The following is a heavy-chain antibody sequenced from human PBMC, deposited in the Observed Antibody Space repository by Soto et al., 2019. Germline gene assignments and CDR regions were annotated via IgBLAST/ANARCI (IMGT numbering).Heavy chain of an antibody. CDR2: VYHNGNT. Sequence: QVQLLESGPGLVKPSETLSLTCTVSGASIDNYYWSWIRQPPGEGLEWIAYVYHNGNTNYDPSLKSRVTISLDTSKNPFSLKLNSVTAADTAMYYCARENSGSPGDYWGQGILVTVSS. CDR1: GASIDNYY. J-gene: IGHJ4*02. D-gene: IGHD3-10*01. V-gene: IGHV4-59*01. CDR3: ARENSGSPGDY.